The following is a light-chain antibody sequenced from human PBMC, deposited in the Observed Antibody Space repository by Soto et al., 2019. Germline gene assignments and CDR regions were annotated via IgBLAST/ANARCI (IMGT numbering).Light chain of an antibody. CDR3: QSYDSSLSGLV. Sequence: QPVLTQPPSVSGAPGQRVTISCTGSSSNIGAGYDVHWYQQFAGTAPKLLIYSNNDRPSGVPDRFSGSKSGTSASLAITGLQTEDEADYYCQSYDSSLSGLVFGTGTKLTVL. V-gene: IGLV1-40*01. J-gene: IGLJ1*01. CDR1: SSNIGAGYD. CDR2: SNN.